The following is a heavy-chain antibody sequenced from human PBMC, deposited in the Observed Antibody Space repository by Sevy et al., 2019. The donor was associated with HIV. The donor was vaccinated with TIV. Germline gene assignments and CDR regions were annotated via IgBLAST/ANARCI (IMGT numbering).Heavy chain of an antibody. Sequence: GESLKISCQGSGYSFISHWIGWVRHMPGKGLEWIGIIYPEDSETRYSPSFQGQVTFSADKSISTAYLQWSSLKASDTAMYYCATSRSGYFDSSGYYIYWGQGTLVTVSS. D-gene: IGHD3-22*01. CDR2: IYPEDSET. J-gene: IGHJ4*02. CDR3: ATSRSGYFDSSGYYIY. V-gene: IGHV5-51*01. CDR1: GYSFISHW.